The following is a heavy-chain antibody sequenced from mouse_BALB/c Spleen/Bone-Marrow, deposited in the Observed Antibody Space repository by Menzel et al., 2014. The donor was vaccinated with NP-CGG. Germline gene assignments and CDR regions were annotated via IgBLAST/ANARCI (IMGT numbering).Heavy chain of an antibody. CDR2: ISTYSGNT. D-gene: IGHD3-2*01. J-gene: IGHJ4*01. CDR3: ARDISGYVRAMDY. V-gene: IGHV1-67*01. CDR1: GYTFTDYA. Sequence: QVQLQQSGPELVSPGVSVKNSCKASGYTFTDYAIRWVEQSHSKRLEWIGIISTYSGNTNYNQKFKGKATMTVDKSSSTAYMELARLTSEDSAIYYCARDISGYVRAMDYWGQGTSVTVSS.